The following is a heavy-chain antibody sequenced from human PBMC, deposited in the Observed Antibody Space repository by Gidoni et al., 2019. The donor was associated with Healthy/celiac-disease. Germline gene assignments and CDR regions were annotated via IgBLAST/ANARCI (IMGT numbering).Heavy chain of an antibody. CDR2: ISGSGGST. V-gene: IGHV3-23*01. CDR1: GFPFGSYA. Sequence: EVQLLESGGGLVQPGGSLRLSCAASGFPFGSYAMSWVRQAPGKGLEWVSAISGSGGSTYYADSVKGRFTISRDNSKNTLYLQMNSLRAEDTAVYYCAKGPEDCSGGSCYSDYYFDYWGQGTLVTVSS. D-gene: IGHD2-15*01. CDR3: AKGPEDCSGGSCYSDYYFDY. J-gene: IGHJ4*02.